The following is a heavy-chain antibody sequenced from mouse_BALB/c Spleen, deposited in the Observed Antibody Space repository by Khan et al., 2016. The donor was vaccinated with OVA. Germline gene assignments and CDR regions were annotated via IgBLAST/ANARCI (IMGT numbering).Heavy chain of an antibody. CDR3: ARYERVMDY. Sequence: QVQLKQSGAELVRPGASVKLSCKTSGYTFTSYWIHWVKQRPGQGLEWIAYINPGTDNTYYNENFKGKATLTADKSSSTAYMQLSSLKSEDSAVFFWARYERVMDYWGQGTSVTVSS. D-gene: IGHD2-14*01. V-gene: IGHV1-76*01. CDR2: INPGTDNT. J-gene: IGHJ4*01. CDR1: GYTFTSYW.